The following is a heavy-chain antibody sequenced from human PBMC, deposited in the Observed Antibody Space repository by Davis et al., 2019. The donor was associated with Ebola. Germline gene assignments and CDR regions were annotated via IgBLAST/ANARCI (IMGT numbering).Heavy chain of an antibody. D-gene: IGHD3-9*01. J-gene: IGHJ6*02. CDR1: SWSFSGYY. Sequence: SDTLSLTCAVYSWSFSGYYWSWIRQSPGKGLEWIGEISHTGDTNYNPSLKSRVIISVDTSKNQFSLKLNSVNAADTAMYYCARGQHDLLTGARYAMDGWGRGTTVIVSS. V-gene: IGHV4-34*01. CDR2: ISHTGDT. CDR3: ARGQHDLLTGARYAMDG.